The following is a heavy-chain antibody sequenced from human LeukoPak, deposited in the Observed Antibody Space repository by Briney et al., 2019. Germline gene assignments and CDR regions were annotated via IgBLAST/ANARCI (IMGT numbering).Heavy chain of an antibody. V-gene: IGHV3-7*03. CDR1: GFSFSSYW. Sequence: GGSLRLSCLASGFSFSSYWMTWARQAPGKGLEWVASINHNGNVNYYVDSVKGRFTISRDNAKNSLYLQMSNLRAEDTAVYFCARGGGLDVWGQGATVTVSS. CDR2: INHNGNVN. D-gene: IGHD3-16*01. CDR3: ARGGGLDV. J-gene: IGHJ6*02.